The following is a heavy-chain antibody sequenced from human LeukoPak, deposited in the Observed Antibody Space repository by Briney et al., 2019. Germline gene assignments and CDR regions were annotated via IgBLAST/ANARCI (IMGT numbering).Heavy chain of an antibody. CDR2: IKNKPDGGTT. Sequence: GGSLRLSCAASGFTFSNAWMTWVRQAPGKGLEWVGRIKNKPDGGTTDYAAPVKGRFTISRDDSINTLYLQMNSLKTEDTAFYYCTTVGVATSGFFGPWGQGTLVTVSS. J-gene: IGHJ5*02. CDR1: GFTFSNAW. CDR3: TTVGVATSGFFGP. V-gene: IGHV3-15*05. D-gene: IGHD5-12*01.